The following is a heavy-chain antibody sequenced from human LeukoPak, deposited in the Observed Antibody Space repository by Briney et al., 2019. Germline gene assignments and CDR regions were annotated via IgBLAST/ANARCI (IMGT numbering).Heavy chain of an antibody. CDR3: ARVVTIFGVVTQAWFDP. CDR1: GGSISSGGYY. V-gene: IGHV4-31*03. D-gene: IGHD3-3*01. Sequence: SETLSLTCTVSGGSISSGGYYWSWIRQHPGQGPEWIGYIYYSGSTYYNPSLKSRVTISVDTSKNQFSLKLSSVTAADTAVYYCARVVTIFGVVTQAWFDPWGQGTLVTVSS. CDR2: IYYSGST. J-gene: IGHJ5*02.